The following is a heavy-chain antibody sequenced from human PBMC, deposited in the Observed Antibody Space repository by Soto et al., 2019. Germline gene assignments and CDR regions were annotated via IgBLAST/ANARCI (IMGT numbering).Heavy chain of an antibody. Sequence: ASVKVSCKASGYTFTSYGISWVRQAPGQGLEWMGWISAYNGNTNYAQKLQGRVTMTTDTSTSTAYMELRSLRSDDTAVYYCARDPPLYCTNGVCYPPGGYYYYGMDVWGRGTTVTVSS. CDR2: ISAYNGNT. CDR3: ARDPPLYCTNGVCYPPGGYYYYGMDV. D-gene: IGHD2-8*01. J-gene: IGHJ6*02. V-gene: IGHV1-18*01. CDR1: GYTFTSYG.